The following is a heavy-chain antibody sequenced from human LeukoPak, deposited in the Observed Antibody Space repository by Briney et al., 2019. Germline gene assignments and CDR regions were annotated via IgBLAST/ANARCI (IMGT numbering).Heavy chain of an antibody. CDR1: GYTFTCYY. D-gene: IGHD3-22*01. CDR2: INPNSGGT. V-gene: IGHV1-2*06. J-gene: IGHJ4*02. Sequence: ASVKVSCKASGYTFTCYYMHWVRQAPGQGREWRGRINPNSGGTNYAQKFQGRVTMTRDTSITTAYMELSRLRSDDTAVYYCARVRDSSGHQGFDYWGQGTLVTVSS. CDR3: ARVRDSSGHQGFDY.